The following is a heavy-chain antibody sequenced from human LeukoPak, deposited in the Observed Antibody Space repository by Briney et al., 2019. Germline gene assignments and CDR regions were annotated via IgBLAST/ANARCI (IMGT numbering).Heavy chain of an antibody. Sequence: PSETLSLTCTVSGYSISSSYYWDWIRQPPGKGLEWIGSIYYGGSTYYNPSLKSRVTISIDTSKNQFSLKLRSVTAADTAVYYCARLLWFGELFGEFDYWGQGTLVTVSS. CDR3: ARLLWFGELFGEFDY. CDR2: IYYGGST. J-gene: IGHJ4*02. CDR1: GYSISSSYY. D-gene: IGHD3-10*01. V-gene: IGHV4-38-2*02.